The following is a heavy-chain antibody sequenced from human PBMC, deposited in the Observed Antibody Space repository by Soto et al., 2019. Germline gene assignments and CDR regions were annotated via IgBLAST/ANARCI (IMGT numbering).Heavy chain of an antibody. V-gene: IGHV4-34*01. Sequence: SETLSLTCAVYGVSFSGYYWSWIRQPPGKGLEWIGEINHSGSTNYNPSLKSRVTISVDTSKNQFSLKLSSVTAADTAVYYCARVRYDGSGSSPNWFDPWGQGTLVTVS. J-gene: IGHJ5*02. CDR1: GVSFSGYY. D-gene: IGHD3-10*01. CDR2: INHSGST. CDR3: ARVRYDGSGSSPNWFDP.